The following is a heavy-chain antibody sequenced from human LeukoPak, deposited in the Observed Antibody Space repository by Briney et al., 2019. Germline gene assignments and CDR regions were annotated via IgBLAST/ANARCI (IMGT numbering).Heavy chain of an antibody. CDR1: GYSFTICG. Sequence: ASVKVCCNGSGYSFTICGISWVRQAPGQGLEWMGWISAYNGNTNYAQKLQVRVTMTTDTSTSTAYMELRSLRSDDTAVYYCARGDWDYYDSSGYYVDYWGQGTLVTVSS. CDR3: ARGDWDYYDSSGYYVDY. D-gene: IGHD3-22*01. CDR2: ISAYNGNT. V-gene: IGHV1-18*01. J-gene: IGHJ4*02.